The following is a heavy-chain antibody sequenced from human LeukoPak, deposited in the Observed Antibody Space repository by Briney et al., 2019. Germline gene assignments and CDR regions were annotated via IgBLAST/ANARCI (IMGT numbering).Heavy chain of an antibody. CDR3: ARDSWSGYYPDAFDI. CDR2: IYYSGST. D-gene: IGHD3-3*01. Sequence: SETLSLTCTVSGGSISSSSYYWGWIRQPPGKGLEWIGSIYYSGSTYYNPSLKSRVTISVDTSKNQFSLKLSSVTAADTAVYYCARDSWSGYYPDAFDIWGQGTMVTVSS. CDR1: GGSISSSSYY. V-gene: IGHV4-39*07. J-gene: IGHJ3*02.